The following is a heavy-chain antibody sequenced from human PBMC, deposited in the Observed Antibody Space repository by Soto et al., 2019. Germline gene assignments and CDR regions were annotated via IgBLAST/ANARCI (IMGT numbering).Heavy chain of an antibody. D-gene: IGHD3-16*01. CDR3: AHAFGGTSWPNDAFDV. Sequence: QITLKESGPTLVKPTQTLTLTCIFSGFSFSADGVGVGWIRQPPGKALEWLALIYWDDDPRYRPSLKSRLTITKDSSKNPVVITMTNMDPLYTATYYCAHAFGGTSWPNDAFDVWGQGTVVTVSS. CDR2: IYWDDDP. J-gene: IGHJ3*01. V-gene: IGHV2-5*02. CDR1: GFSFSADGVG.